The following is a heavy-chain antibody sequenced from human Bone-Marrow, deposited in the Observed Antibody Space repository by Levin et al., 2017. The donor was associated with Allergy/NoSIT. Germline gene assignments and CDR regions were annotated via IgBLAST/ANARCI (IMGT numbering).Heavy chain of an antibody. CDR3: ARHPFGEFGESGSRNWFDP. CDR1: GGSISSRTYY. CDR2: ISYSGNT. V-gene: IGHV4-39*01. D-gene: IGHD3-10*01. Sequence: ESLKISCTVSGGSISSRTYYWGWIRQPPGKGLEWIGSISYSGNTFYNPSLKSRITLSVDTSKNLFSLRLNTVTAADTAVYYCARHPFGEFGESGSRNWFDPWGQGTLVTVPS. J-gene: IGHJ5*02.